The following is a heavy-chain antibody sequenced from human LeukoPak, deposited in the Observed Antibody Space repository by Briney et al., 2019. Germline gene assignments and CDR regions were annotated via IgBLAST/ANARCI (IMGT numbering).Heavy chain of an antibody. CDR1: GFTFSSYG. J-gene: IGHJ4*02. Sequence: GGTLRLSCAASGFTFSSYGMSWVRQAPGEGLEWVSAISGSGGSTYYADSVKGRFTISRDNSKNTLYLQMNSLRAEDTAVYYCAKYRNYYGSGSQFDYWGQGTLVTVSS. CDR3: AKYRNYYGSGSQFDY. V-gene: IGHV3-23*01. CDR2: ISGSGGST. D-gene: IGHD3-10*01.